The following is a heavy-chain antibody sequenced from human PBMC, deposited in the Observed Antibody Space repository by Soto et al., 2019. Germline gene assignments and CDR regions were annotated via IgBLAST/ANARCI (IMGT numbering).Heavy chain of an antibody. D-gene: IGHD2-21*02. Sequence: SLRLSCAASGFIFSSYVMHWVRQAPGKGLEWVAVISYDGTNKHYADSVKGRFTISRDNSKSTLYVQMNSLRAEDTAVYYCARSYCGDDCALDHWGQGTLVTVSS. CDR2: ISYDGTNK. CDR1: GFIFSSYV. V-gene: IGHV3-30-3*01. J-gene: IGHJ4*02. CDR3: ARSYCGDDCALDH.